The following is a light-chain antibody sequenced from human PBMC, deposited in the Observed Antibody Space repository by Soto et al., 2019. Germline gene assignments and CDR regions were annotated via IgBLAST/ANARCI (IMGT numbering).Light chain of an antibody. CDR2: GAS. J-gene: IGKJ1*01. CDR3: QQYGTSKT. Sequence: EIVLTQSPGTLSLSPGESATLSCRASQSVSFNYLAWYHQKPGQAPRLLIYGASNRATGIPDRFSGSGSGTDFTPTISRLEPEDFAVYYCQQYGTSKTFGQGTKVDIK. V-gene: IGKV3-20*01. CDR1: QSVSFNY.